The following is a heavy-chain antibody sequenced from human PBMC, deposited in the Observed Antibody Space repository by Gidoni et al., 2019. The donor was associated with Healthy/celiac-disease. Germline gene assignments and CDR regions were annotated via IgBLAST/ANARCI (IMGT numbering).Heavy chain of an antibody. D-gene: IGHD5-12*01. CDR3: ARTRGYSGYDQLYFDY. CDR2: IYTSGST. J-gene: IGHJ4*02. Sequence: QVQLQESGPGLVKPSETLSLTCTVSGGSISSYYWSWIRQPAGKGLEWIVRIYTSGSTNYNPSLKSRVTMSVDPSKNQFSLKLSSVPAADTAVYYCARTRGYSGYDQLYFDYWGQGTLVTVSS. CDR1: GGSISSYY. V-gene: IGHV4-4*07.